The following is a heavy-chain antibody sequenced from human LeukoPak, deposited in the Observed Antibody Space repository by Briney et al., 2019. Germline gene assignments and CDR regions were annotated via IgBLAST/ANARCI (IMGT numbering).Heavy chain of an antibody. CDR3: ARIQKTGDFLI. Sequence: GESLKISFKGSGYHFTSCWIGWVRPMPGKGLEWMGIIYPGDSDTRYSPSFQGRVTISADKSISTAYLQWSSLKASDTAMYYCARIQKTGDFLIWGQGTLVTVSS. V-gene: IGHV5-51*01. D-gene: IGHD2-21*02. CDR1: GYHFTSCW. CDR2: IYPGDSDT. J-gene: IGHJ4*02.